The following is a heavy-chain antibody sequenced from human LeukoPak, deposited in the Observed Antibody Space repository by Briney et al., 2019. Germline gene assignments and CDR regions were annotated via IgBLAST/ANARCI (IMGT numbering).Heavy chain of an antibody. V-gene: IGHV3-7*01. J-gene: IGHJ4*02. Sequence: GGSLRLSCAVSGLSFGNYWMSWVRQAPGKGLEWVANISQDANERYYVDSVKGRYTISRDNAKNSLYLQLNSLRAEDTAVYYCAAGDSFDYWGQGALVTVSS. CDR1: GLSFGNYW. CDR2: ISQDANER. D-gene: IGHD2-21*01. CDR3: AAGDSFDY.